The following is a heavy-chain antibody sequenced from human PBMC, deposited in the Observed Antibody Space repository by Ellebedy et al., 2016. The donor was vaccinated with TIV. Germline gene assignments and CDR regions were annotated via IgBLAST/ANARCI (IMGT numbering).Heavy chain of an antibody. CDR1: GIAFSSSI. D-gene: IGHD6-13*01. CDR3: AKTWGSSWYFGWFDP. Sequence: GESLKISCAATGIAFSSSIMNWVRQSPGKGLEWISYISASGATIYYADSVKGRFTISRDNSNNSLYLQMNSLRGEDTAVYYCAKTWGSSWYFGWFDPWGQGTLVTVSS. CDR2: ISASGATI. V-gene: IGHV3-48*01. J-gene: IGHJ5*02.